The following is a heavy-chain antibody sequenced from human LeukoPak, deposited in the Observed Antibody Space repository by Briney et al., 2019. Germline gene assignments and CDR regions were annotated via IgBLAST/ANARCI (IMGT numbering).Heavy chain of an antibody. Sequence: SETLSLTCTVSGGSIGSYYWSWIRQPPGKGLEWIGYIYYSGSTNYNPSLKSRVTISVDTSKNQFSLKLSSVTAADTAVYYCARRAYSSGYLFDYWGQGTLVTVSS. CDR2: IYYSGST. D-gene: IGHD3-22*01. CDR1: GGSIGSYY. CDR3: ARRAYSSGYLFDY. J-gene: IGHJ4*02. V-gene: IGHV4-59*01.